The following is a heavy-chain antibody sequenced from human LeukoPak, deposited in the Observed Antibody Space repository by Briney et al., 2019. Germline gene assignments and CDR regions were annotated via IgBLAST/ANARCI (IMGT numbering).Heavy chain of an antibody. J-gene: IGHJ5*02. V-gene: IGHV1-69*06. CDR2: IIPIFGTA. Sequence: SVKVSCKASGGTFSSYAISWVRQAPGQGLEWMGGIIPIFGTANYAQKFQGRVMITADKSTSTAYMELSSLRSEDTAVYYCARESMAAAGRNWFDPWGQGTLVTVSS. D-gene: IGHD6-13*01. CDR3: ARESMAAAGRNWFDP. CDR1: GGTFSSYA.